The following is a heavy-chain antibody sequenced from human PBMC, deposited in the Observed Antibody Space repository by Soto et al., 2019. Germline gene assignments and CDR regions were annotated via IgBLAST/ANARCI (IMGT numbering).Heavy chain of an antibody. Sequence: PGGSLRLSCAASGFTFSSYAMSWVRQAPGKGLEWVSGISGSGGTTSYADSVKGRFTISRDNSKNTVDLQMNSLRAEGTAVYYCAKDKNSGATPDWFDPWGQGTLVTVSS. CDR1: GFTFSSYA. CDR2: ISGSGGTT. V-gene: IGHV3-23*01. CDR3: AKDKNSGATPDWFDP. J-gene: IGHJ5*02. D-gene: IGHD1-26*01.